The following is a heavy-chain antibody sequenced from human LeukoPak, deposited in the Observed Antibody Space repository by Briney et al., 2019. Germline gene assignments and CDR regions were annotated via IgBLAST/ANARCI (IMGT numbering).Heavy chain of an antibody. CDR2: ISGSGSTV. D-gene: IGHD3-22*01. V-gene: IGHV3-11*04. J-gene: IGHJ4*02. CDR3: AREGYYYDSSGDQYYFDN. CDR1: GFTFNVYY. Sequence: GGSLRLSCAASGFTFNVYYMSWIRQAPGKGLEWVSYISGSGSTVYYAASVRGRFTISRDNAKNSLFLQMNSLRAEDTAVYYCAREGYYYDSSGDQYYFDNWGQGTLVTVSS.